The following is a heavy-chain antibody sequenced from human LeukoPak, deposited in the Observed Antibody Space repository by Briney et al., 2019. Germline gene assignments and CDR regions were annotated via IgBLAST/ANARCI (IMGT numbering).Heavy chain of an antibody. CDR3: ARLGYCRSSMCYSVDY. V-gene: IGHV5-51*01. Sequence: GESLKISCMCSGYSYSTSWIGWVRQMPGKGLEWMGIIYPGDSDTRYSPSFQGQVTISADKSTSSAYLQWSGLRASDTATYYCARLGYCRSSMCYSVDYWGQGTLVTVSS. D-gene: IGHD2-15*01. CDR2: IYPGDSDT. J-gene: IGHJ4*02. CDR1: GYSYSTSW.